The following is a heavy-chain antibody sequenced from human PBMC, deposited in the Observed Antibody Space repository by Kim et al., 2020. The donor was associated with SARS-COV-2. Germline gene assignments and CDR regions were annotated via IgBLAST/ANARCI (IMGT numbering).Heavy chain of an antibody. V-gene: IGHV4-34*01. D-gene: IGHD2-8*01. CDR1: GGSFSGYY. CDR2: INHSGST. CDR3: ARGDIVLMVYALPGAYYFDY. J-gene: IGHJ4*02. Sequence: SETLSLTCAVYGGSFSGYYWSWIRQPPGKGLEWIGEINHSGSTNYNPSLKSRVTISVDTSKNQFSLKLSSVTAADTAVYYCARGDIVLMVYALPGAYYFDYWGQGTLVTVSS.